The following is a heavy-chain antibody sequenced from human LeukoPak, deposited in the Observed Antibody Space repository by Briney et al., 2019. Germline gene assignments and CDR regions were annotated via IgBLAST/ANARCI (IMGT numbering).Heavy chain of an antibody. CDR2: SYSSGST. D-gene: IGHD2-2*01. J-gene: IGHJ5*02. Sequence: SETLSLTCTVSGGSISSSSYYWGWIRQPPGKWLEGIGSSYSSGSTYYNPSPKSRVTISVDTSKNPFSLKLSSVTAADTAVYYCARTLLSTVIRQRYNWFDPWGQGTLVTVSS. CDR1: GGSISSSSYY. CDR3: ARTLLSTVIRQRYNWFDP. V-gene: IGHV4-39*01.